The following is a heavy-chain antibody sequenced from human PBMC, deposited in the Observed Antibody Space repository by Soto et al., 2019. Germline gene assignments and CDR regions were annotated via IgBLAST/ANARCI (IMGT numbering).Heavy chain of an antibody. CDR2: IGISGDT. J-gene: IGHJ4*02. CDR3: ARGQEVGAHFFDS. V-gene: IGHV3-13*04. D-gene: IGHD2-15*01. CDR1: GFTFSKFD. Sequence: GGSLRLSCEASGFTFSKFDMHWVRQPTGKGLEWVSTIGISGDTYYAVSVKGRFTISRDNGKNSLSLQMNSLRAGDTALYFCARGQEVGAHFFDSWGQGTQVPVSS.